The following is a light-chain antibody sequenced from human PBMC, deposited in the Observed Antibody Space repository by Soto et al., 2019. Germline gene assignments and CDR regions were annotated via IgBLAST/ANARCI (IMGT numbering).Light chain of an antibody. CDR3: QQDNSFSLT. CDR1: QGISSW. V-gene: IGKV1-12*01. Sequence: DIQMTQSPSSVSASVGDRVTIICLVSQGISSWLAWYQLKPVKAPKLLIYSASSLQSGVPSRFRGSGSGTDFTLTISSLQPEDFASYDCQQDNSFSLTFGGRTKVEIK. J-gene: IGKJ4*01. CDR2: SAS.